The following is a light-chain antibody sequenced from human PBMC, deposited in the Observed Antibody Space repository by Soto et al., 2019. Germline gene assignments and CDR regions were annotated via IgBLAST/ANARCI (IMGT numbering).Light chain of an antibody. Sequence: EILVTQSPATLSLSPGEIATLCCMASQSVSSYLAWYQQKPGQAPRLLIYDASNRATGIPARFSGSGSGTDFTLTISSLEPEDFATYYCEQAGSFPITFGQGTRLEIK. CDR3: EQAGSFPIT. CDR1: QSVSSY. CDR2: DAS. V-gene: IGKV3-11*01. J-gene: IGKJ5*01.